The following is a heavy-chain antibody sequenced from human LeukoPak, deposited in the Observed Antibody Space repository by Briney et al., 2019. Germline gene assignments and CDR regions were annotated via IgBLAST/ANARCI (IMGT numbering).Heavy chain of an antibody. V-gene: IGHV4-38-2*01. CDR3: ASVGRLSSSSWYSPFDY. Sequence: SETLSLTCAVSGYSISSGYYWGWIRQPPGKGLEWVGSIYHSGSTYYNPSLKSRVTISVDTSKNQFSLKLSSVTAADTAVYYCASVGRLSSSSWYSPFDYWGREPWSPSPQ. CDR1: GYSISSGYY. J-gene: IGHJ4*02. CDR2: IYHSGST. D-gene: IGHD6-13*01.